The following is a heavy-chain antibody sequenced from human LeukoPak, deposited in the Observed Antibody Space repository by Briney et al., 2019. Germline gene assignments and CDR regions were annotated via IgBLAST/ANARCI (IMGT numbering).Heavy chain of an antibody. D-gene: IGHD3-22*01. Sequence: KPGGSLRLSCAASGFTFSGYSMNWVRQAPGKGLEWVSSISSSSSYIYYADSVKGRLTISRDNAKNSLYLQMNSLRAEDTAVYYCARDRYPRLIYDSSGYFDYWGQGTLVTVSS. CDR3: ARDRYPRLIYDSSGYFDY. V-gene: IGHV3-21*01. J-gene: IGHJ4*02. CDR2: ISSSSSYI. CDR1: GFTFSGYS.